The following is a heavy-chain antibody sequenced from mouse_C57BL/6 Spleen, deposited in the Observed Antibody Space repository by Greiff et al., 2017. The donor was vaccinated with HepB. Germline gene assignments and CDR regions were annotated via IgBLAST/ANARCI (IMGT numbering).Heavy chain of an antibody. CDR3: ARGDDVFAY. D-gene: IGHD2-12*01. Sequence: EVKLMESGPGLVKPSQSLSLTCSVTGYSITSGYYWNWIRQFPGNKLEWMGYISYDGSNNYNPSLKNRISITRDTSKNQFFLKLNSVTTEDTATYYCARGDDVFAYWGQGTLVTVSA. J-gene: IGHJ3*01. V-gene: IGHV3-6*01. CDR1: GYSITSGYY. CDR2: ISYDGSN.